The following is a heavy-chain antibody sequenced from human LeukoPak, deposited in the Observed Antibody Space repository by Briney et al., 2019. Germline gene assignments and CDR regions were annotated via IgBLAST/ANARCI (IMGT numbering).Heavy chain of an antibody. Sequence: SETLSLTCAVYGGSFSGYYWSWIRQPPGKGLEWIGEINHSGSTNYNPSLKSRVTISVDTSKNQFSLKLSSVTAADTAVYYCARHGVLRSGWYDYYYYMDVWGKGTTVTISS. J-gene: IGHJ6*03. D-gene: IGHD6-19*01. V-gene: IGHV4-34*01. CDR3: ARHGVLRSGWYDYYYYMDV. CDR1: GGSFSGYY. CDR2: INHSGST.